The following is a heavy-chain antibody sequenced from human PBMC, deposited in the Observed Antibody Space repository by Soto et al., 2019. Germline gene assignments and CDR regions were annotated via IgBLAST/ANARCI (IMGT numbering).Heavy chain of an antibody. CDR3: AKFGYCRSISCYTYFDS. Sequence: HPVGSLRLSCAASGFIFSSYATGWVRQAPGKGLEWVSGISGSGASTYHADSVKGRFTISRDNSKNTLYLQLNSLRAEDTAVYYCAKFGYCRSISCYTYFDSWGQGALVTVSS. D-gene: IGHD2-2*02. V-gene: IGHV3-23*01. CDR2: ISGSGAST. J-gene: IGHJ4*02. CDR1: GFIFSSYA.